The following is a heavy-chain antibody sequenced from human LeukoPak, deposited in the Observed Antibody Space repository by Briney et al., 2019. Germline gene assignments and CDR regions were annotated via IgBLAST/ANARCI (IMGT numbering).Heavy chain of an antibody. D-gene: IGHD3-10*01. V-gene: IGHV1-69*13. CDR3: ARGWGNYCGSGSYFDY. J-gene: IGHJ4*02. Sequence: SVKVSCKASGGTFSSYAISWVRQAPGQGLEWMGGIIPIFGTANYAQKFQGRVTITADESTSTAYMELSSLRSEDTAVYYCARGWGNYCGSGSYFDYWGQGTLVTVSS. CDR1: GGTFSSYA. CDR2: IIPIFGTA.